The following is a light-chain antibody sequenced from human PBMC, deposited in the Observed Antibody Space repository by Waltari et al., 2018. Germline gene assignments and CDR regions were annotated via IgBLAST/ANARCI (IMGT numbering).Light chain of an antibody. J-gene: IGKJ5*01. Sequence: EIVMTQSPATLSVSPGERATLSCRASQSVSSNLAGYQQKRGQAPRLLIYGISTRATGIPARFSCSGSGTEFTLTISSLQSEDFALYYCQQYNNWPRSFGQGTRLEIK. CDR2: GIS. V-gene: IGKV3-15*01. CDR3: QQYNNWPRS. CDR1: QSVSSN.